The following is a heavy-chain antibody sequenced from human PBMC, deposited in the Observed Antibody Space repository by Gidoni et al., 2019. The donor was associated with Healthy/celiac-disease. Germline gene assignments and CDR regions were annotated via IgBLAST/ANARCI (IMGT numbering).Heavy chain of an antibody. D-gene: IGHD2-15*01. Sequence: QLQLQESGPGLVKPSETLSLTCTVSGASISSSSYYWGWIRQPPGKGLEWIGSIYYSGSTYYNPSLKSRVTISVDTSKNQFSLKLSSVTAADTAVYYCARVDNCSGGSCYSRYGMDVWGQGTTVTVSS. CDR2: IYYSGST. CDR1: GASISSSSYY. CDR3: ARVDNCSGGSCYSRYGMDV. J-gene: IGHJ6*02. V-gene: IGHV4-39*07.